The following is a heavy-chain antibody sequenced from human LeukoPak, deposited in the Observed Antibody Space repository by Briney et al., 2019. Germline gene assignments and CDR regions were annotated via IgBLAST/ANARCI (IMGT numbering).Heavy chain of an antibody. CDR3: ARTRARQYSSGWYPTD. V-gene: IGHV4-34*01. D-gene: IGHD6-19*01. J-gene: IGHJ4*02. CDR1: GGSFSGYY. CDR2: INHSGST. Sequence: PSETLSLTCAVYGGSFSGYYWSWIRQPPGKGLEWIGEINHSGSTNYNPSLKSRVTISVDTSKNQFSLKLSSVTAADTAVYYCARTRARQYSSGWYPTDWGQGTLVTVSS.